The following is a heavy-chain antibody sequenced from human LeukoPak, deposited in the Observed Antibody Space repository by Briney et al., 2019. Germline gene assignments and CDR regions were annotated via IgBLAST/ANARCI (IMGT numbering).Heavy chain of an antibody. V-gene: IGHV3-21*01. Sequence: GGSLRLSCEASGFTFTTYSMTWVRQAPGKGLEWVSIISSGSSAIFSADALKGRFTISRDDAKNLLYLDMNSLRAEDTAVYYCARRQSGHDSFDIWGQGTMVTVSS. CDR1: GFTFTTYS. CDR3: ARRQSGHDSFDI. J-gene: IGHJ3*02. CDR2: ISSGSSAI. D-gene: IGHD3-3*01.